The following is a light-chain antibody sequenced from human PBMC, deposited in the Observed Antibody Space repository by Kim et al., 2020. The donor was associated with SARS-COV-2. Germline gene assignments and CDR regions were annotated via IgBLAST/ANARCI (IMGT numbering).Light chain of an antibody. V-gene: IGKV3-15*01. CDR3: QQSNDWPPLT. CDR2: DAT. CDR1: QTINTK. J-gene: IGKJ1*01. Sequence: SPVERATLSCRASQTINTKLVWYQHKPGQAPRLLIYDATTRATGVPARFIGSGSETDFTLTISSLQSEDFAVYYCQQSNDWPPLTFGQGTKVDIK.